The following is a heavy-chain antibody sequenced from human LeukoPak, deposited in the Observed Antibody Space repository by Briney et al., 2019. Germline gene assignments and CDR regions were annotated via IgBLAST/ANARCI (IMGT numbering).Heavy chain of an antibody. D-gene: IGHD2-2*01. CDR1: GFTFSSYS. CDR2: ISSSSSYI. Sequence: GGSLGLSCAASGFTFSSYSMNWVRQAPGKGLEWVSSISSSSSYIYYADSVRGRFTISSDNAKNSLYLQMNSLRAEDTAVYYCARDPVVVVPAAINYMDVWGKGTTVTVSS. V-gene: IGHV3-21*01. J-gene: IGHJ6*03. CDR3: ARDPVVVVPAAINYMDV.